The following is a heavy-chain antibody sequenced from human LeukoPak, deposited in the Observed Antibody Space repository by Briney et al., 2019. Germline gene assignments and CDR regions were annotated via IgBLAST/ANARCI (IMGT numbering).Heavy chain of an antibody. Sequence: GASVKFSCKASGYTFTSCVINWVRQATGQGLEWMGWMNPNSGNTGYAQKFQGRVTMTRNTSISTAYMELSSLRSEDTAVYYCARGSIGPVETYGVDAFDIWGQGTMVTVSS. CDR1: GYTFTSCV. V-gene: IGHV1-8*01. CDR3: ARGSIGPVETYGVDAFDI. J-gene: IGHJ3*02. CDR2: MNPNSGNT. D-gene: IGHD4-17*01.